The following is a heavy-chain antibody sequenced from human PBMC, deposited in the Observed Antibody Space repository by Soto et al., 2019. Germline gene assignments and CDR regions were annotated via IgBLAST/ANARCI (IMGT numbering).Heavy chain of an antibody. J-gene: IGHJ4*02. Sequence: PGGSLRLSCAASGFTFSSYAMSWVRQAPGKGLEWVSAISGSGGSTYYADSVKGRFTISRDNSKNTLYLQMNSLRVEDTAVYYCVKDLTGTYSLDSCGQGVPVTVSS. CDR2: ISGSGGST. D-gene: IGHD1-26*01. CDR3: VKDLTGTYSLDS. CDR1: GFTFSSYA. V-gene: IGHV3-23*01.